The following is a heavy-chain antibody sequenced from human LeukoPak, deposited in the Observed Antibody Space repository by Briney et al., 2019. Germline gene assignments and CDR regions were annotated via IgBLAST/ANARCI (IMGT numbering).Heavy chain of an antibody. J-gene: IGHJ3*02. Sequence: ASETLSLTCTVSGYSISSGYYWGWIWPPPGKGLEWIGSIYHSGSTYHNPSLKSRVTISVDTSKNQFSLKLHSVTAADTAVYYCARDRKGYCSGDICYRVAFDIWGQGTMVTVSS. V-gene: IGHV4-38-2*02. D-gene: IGHD2-15*01. CDR2: IYHSGST. CDR3: ARDRKGYCSGDICYRVAFDI. CDR1: GYSISSGYY.